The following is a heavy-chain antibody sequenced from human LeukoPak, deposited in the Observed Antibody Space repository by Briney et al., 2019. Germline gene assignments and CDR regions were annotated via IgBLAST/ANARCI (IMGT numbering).Heavy chain of an antibody. J-gene: IGHJ5*02. V-gene: IGHV3-48*01. Sequence: GGSLRLSCAASGFTFSSYSLNWVRQAPGKGLEWVSYISSSSSTIYYADSVRGRFTISRDNAKNSLYLQMNSLRSEDTAVYYCARDWFDPWGQGTLVTVSS. CDR1: GFTFSSYS. CDR3: ARDWFDP. CDR2: ISSSSSTI.